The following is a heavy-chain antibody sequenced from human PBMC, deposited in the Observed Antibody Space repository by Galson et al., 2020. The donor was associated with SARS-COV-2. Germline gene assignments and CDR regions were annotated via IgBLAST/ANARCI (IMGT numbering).Heavy chain of an antibody. CDR3: ARDLLTIFGGEYYGMDV. CDR1: GVSISSGDYY. J-gene: IGHJ6*02. Sequence: ETSETLSLTCTVSGVSISSGDYYWSWIRQPPGKGLEWIGYIYYSGSTYYNPSLKSRVTISVDTSKNQFSLKLSSVTAADTAVYYCARDLLTIFGGEYYGMDVWGQGTTVTVSS. V-gene: IGHV4-30-4*01. D-gene: IGHD3-3*01. CDR2: IYYSGST.